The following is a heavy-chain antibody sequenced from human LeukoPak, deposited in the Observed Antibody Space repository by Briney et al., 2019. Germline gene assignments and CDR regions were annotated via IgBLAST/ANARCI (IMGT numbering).Heavy chain of an antibody. CDR3: AREVVAYCGGDCSDAFDI. CDR2: INPNSGGT. D-gene: IGHD2-21*01. CDR1: GYTFTGYY. Sequence: ASVKVSCKASGYTFTGYYMHWVRQAPGQGLEWMGWINPNSGGTNYAQKFQGRVTMTRDTSISTAYMELSRLRSDDTAVYYCAREVVAYCGGDCSDAFDIWGQGTMVTVSS. J-gene: IGHJ3*02. V-gene: IGHV1-2*02.